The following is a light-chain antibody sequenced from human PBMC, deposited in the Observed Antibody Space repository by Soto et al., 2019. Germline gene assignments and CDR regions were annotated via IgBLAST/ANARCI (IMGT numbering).Light chain of an antibody. V-gene: IGKV1-27*01. CDR1: QGIRNY. Sequence: DIQMTHSPSPLSAALGDTGTIPCRASQGIRNYLAWYQQKPGKAPKLLIYAASTLQSGVPSRFSGSGSGTDFTLTIRSLQTEDVATYYCQRCDNARRITFGQGTRLEIK. J-gene: IGKJ5*01. CDR3: QRCDNARRIT. CDR2: AAS.